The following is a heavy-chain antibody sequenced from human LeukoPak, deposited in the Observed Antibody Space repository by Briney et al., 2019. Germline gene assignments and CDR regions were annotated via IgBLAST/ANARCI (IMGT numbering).Heavy chain of an antibody. V-gene: IGHV4-34*01. CDR1: GGSFSGYY. CDR2: INHSGST. Sequence: SETLSLTCAVYGGSFSGYYWSWIRQPPGKGLEWIGEINHSGSTNYNPSLKSRVTISVDTSKNQFSLKLSSVTAADTAVYYCARISGYSSGWYPSIIDYWGQGTLVTVSS. D-gene: IGHD6-19*01. J-gene: IGHJ4*02. CDR3: ARISGYSSGWYPSIIDY.